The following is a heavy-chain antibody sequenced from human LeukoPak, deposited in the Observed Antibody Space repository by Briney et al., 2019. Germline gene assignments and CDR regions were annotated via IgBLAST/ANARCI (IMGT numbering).Heavy chain of an antibody. CDR3: AKGTTVTTIRYYYYMDV. J-gene: IGHJ6*03. V-gene: IGHV3-66*01. D-gene: IGHD4-11*01. CDR2: IYSDGST. CDR1: GFTVSSNY. Sequence: GGSLRLSCAASGFTVSSNYMSWVRQAPGKGLEWVSFIYSDGSTYYADSVQGRFTLSRDNSKNTLYLQMNSLRAEDTAVYYCAKGTTVTTIRYYYYMDVWGKGTTVTVSS.